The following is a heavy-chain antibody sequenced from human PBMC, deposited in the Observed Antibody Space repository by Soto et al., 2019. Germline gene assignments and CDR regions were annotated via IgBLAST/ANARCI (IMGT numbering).Heavy chain of an antibody. CDR3: ARPLWFGELSAAFDY. D-gene: IGHD3-10*01. V-gene: IGHV3-33*01. CDR2: IWYDGSNK. J-gene: IGHJ4*02. Sequence: PGGSLRLSCAASGFTFSSYGMHWVRQAPGKGLEWVAVIWYDGSNKYYADSVKGRFTISRDNSKNTLYLQMNSLRAEDTAVYYCARPLWFGELSAAFDYWGQGTLVTVSS. CDR1: GFTFSSYG.